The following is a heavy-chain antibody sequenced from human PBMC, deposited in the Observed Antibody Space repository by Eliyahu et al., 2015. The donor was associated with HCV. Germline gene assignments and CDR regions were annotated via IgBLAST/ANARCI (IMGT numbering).Heavy chain of an antibody. CDR3: TRHSYLEATGL. D-gene: IGHD1-26*01. V-gene: IGHV3-73*01. J-gene: IGHJ2*01. Sequence: RFTISRDDSKNTAYLQMNSLKTEDTAVYYCTRHSYLEATGLWGRGTLVTVSS.